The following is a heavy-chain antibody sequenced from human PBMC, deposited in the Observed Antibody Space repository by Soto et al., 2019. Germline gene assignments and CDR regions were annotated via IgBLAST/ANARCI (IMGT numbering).Heavy chain of an antibody. Sequence: LRLSCAASGFSFSHYAMHWVRQPPGKGLEWVALISYDGDNQYFTDSVRGRFTISRDNSKTTVYLEMNSLRLDDTATYYCVSPHSDSSNAFDLWGQGTLVTVSS. V-gene: IGHV3-30-3*01. D-gene: IGHD3-22*01. CDR1: GFSFSHYA. J-gene: IGHJ5*02. CDR3: VSPHSDSSNAFDL. CDR2: ISYDGDNQ.